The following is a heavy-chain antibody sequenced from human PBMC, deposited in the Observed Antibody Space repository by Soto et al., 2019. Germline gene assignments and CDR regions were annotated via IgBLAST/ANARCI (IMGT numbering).Heavy chain of an antibody. Sequence: ASVKVSCKASGGTFSSYAISWVRQAPGQGLEWMGGIIPIFGTANYAQKFQGRVTITADESTSTAYMELSSLRSEDTAVYYCARGYSSGWYPRGYYYYGMDVWGQGTTVTVSS. CDR2: IIPIFGTA. V-gene: IGHV1-69*13. J-gene: IGHJ6*02. D-gene: IGHD6-19*01. CDR1: GGTFSSYA. CDR3: ARGYSSGWYPRGYYYYGMDV.